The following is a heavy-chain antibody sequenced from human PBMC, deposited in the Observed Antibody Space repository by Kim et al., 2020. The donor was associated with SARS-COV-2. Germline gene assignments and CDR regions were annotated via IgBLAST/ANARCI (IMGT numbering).Heavy chain of an antibody. V-gene: IGHV4-4*06. J-gene: IGHJ4*02. Sequence: NYNPAIRGRVNISIDTSKKQFSLRWSSVTAADTAVYYCARDFGAAGISDYWGQGILVTVSS. D-gene: IGHD3-16*01. CDR3: ARDFGAAGISDY.